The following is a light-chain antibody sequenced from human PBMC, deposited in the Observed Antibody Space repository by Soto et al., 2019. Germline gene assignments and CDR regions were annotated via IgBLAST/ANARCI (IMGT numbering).Light chain of an antibody. Sequence: QSALTQPPSASGSPGQSVTISCTGTSSDVGGYNYVSWYQQYPGKAPKLMIYEVSKWPSGVPDRFSGSKSGNTASLTVSGLQADDEADYYCSSYAGSNNVVFGGGTKLTAL. CDR1: SSDVGGYNY. J-gene: IGLJ2*01. V-gene: IGLV2-8*01. CDR2: EVS. CDR3: SSYAGSNNVV.